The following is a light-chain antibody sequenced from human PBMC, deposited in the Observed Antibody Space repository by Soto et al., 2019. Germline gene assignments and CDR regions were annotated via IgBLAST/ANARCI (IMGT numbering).Light chain of an antibody. V-gene: IGKV3-15*01. CDR3: QQYDHWPT. Sequence: EIVMTQSPVTLSVSPGERVTLSCRASQSVSSNLAWYQQKPGQTPRLLFYGASTRATGLPARFSGSGSGTEFTLTISSLQSEDLAVYYCQQYDHWPTFGQGTRLEIK. CDR2: GAS. CDR1: QSVSSN. J-gene: IGKJ5*01.